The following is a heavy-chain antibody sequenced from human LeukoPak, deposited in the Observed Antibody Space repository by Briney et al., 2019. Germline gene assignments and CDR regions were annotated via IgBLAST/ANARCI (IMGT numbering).Heavy chain of an antibody. Sequence: ASVKVSCKASGYTFTGYYMHWVRQAPGQGLEWMGWINPNSGGTNYAQKFQGRVTMTRDTSISTAYMELSRLRSDDTAVYYCARDRLAGYSYGYSYWGQGTLATVSS. CDR1: GYTFTGYY. J-gene: IGHJ4*02. D-gene: IGHD5-18*01. CDR2: INPNSGGT. V-gene: IGHV1-2*02. CDR3: ARDRLAGYSYGYSY.